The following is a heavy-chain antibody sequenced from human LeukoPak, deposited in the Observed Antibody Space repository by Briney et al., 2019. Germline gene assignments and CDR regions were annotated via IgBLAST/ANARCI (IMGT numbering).Heavy chain of an antibody. CDR3: ARGVVAATRHYYYYMDV. CDR1: GGTFSSYA. V-gene: IGHV1-69*05. Sequence: GASVKVSCKASGGTFSSYAISWVRQAPGQGLEWMGGIIPIFGTANYAQKFQGRVTITTDESTSTAYMELSSLRSEDTAVYYCARGVVAATRHYYYYMDVWGKGTTVTVSS. D-gene: IGHD2-15*01. CDR2: IIPIFGTA. J-gene: IGHJ6*03.